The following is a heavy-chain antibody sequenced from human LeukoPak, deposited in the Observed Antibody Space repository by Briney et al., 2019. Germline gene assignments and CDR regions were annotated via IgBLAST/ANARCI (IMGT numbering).Heavy chain of an antibody. CDR1: GFTFSNYG. J-gene: IGHJ4*02. D-gene: IGHD6-6*01. Sequence: GGSLRLSCAASGFTFSNYGMHWVRQAPGKGLEWVAFIRYDGSNKFYADSVKGRFTISRDNSKNTLYLQMNSLRAECTAVYYCAKDQSYSSSTPDYWGQGTLVTVSS. CDR3: AKDQSYSSSTPDY. CDR2: IRYDGSNK. V-gene: IGHV3-30*02.